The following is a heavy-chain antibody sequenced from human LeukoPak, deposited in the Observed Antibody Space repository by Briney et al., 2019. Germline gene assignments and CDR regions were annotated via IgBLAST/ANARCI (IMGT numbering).Heavy chain of an antibody. Sequence: SETLSLTCTVSGGSLSSYYWSWIRQPPGKGLEWIGYIYYSGSTNYNPSLKSRVTISVDTSKNQFSLKLSSVTAADTAVYYCARIYDYYYGMDVWGQGTTVTVSS. J-gene: IGHJ6*02. V-gene: IGHV4-59*12. CDR3: ARIYDYYYGMDV. CDR1: GGSLSSYY. CDR2: IYYSGST.